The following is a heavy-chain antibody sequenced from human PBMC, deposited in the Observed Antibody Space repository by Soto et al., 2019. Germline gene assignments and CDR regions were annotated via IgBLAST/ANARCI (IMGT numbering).Heavy chain of an antibody. V-gene: IGHV4-4*07. J-gene: IGHJ4*02. D-gene: IGHD1-1*01. CDR1: GDSINNYY. Sequence: VRLQESGPGLAKPSETLSLTCSVSGDSINNYYWSWIRQPAGKGLEWIGRIYSRGSANYNPSLKTRGTMSVDTSKNQVFLSVTTVTAADTAVYFCARGGTRSADLPTYWGQGIQVIVSS. CDR3: ARGGTRSADLPTY. CDR2: IYSRGSA.